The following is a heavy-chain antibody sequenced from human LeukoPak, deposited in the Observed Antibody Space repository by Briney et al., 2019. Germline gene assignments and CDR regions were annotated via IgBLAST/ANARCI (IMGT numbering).Heavy chain of an antibody. CDR1: GFTFSSYA. V-gene: IGHV3-64*01. J-gene: IGHJ4*02. CDR2: ISSNGGST. D-gene: IGHD1-26*01. CDR3: ARDLGDSGTYDY. Sequence: PGGSLRLSCAASGFTFSSYAMHWVRQAPGKGLEYVSAISSNGGSTYYANSVKGRFTISRDNSKNTLYLQMGSLRAEDMAVYYCARDLGDSGTYDYWGQGTLVTVSS.